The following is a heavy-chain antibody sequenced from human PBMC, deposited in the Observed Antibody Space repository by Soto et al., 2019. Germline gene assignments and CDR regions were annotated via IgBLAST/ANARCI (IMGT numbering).Heavy chain of an antibody. V-gene: IGHV3-23*01. J-gene: IGHJ6*02. CDR2: ISGSGHTT. Sequence: PGGSLRLSCAASGFTFSTYAMSWVRQAPGKGLEWVSTISGSGHTTYYADSVKGRFTISRDNSKKTLYLQMNGLRAEDTAIYYCVKGSGSSYYYYTLDVWGQGTTVTVS. CDR1: GFTFSTYA. CDR3: VKGSGSSYYYYTLDV. D-gene: IGHD1-26*01.